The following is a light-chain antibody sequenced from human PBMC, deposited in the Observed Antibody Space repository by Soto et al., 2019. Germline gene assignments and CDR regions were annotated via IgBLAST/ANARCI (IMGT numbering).Light chain of an antibody. CDR2: SNN. J-gene: IGLJ3*02. V-gene: IGLV1-44*01. CDR1: SSNIGSNT. Sequence: QSVLTQPPSASGTPGQRVTISCSGSSSNIGSNTVNWYQQLPGTAPKLLIYSNNQRPSGVPDRFSGSKSGTSASLAISGLQSEDEADYYCATWDDNLSGPVLFGGGTKLPS. CDR3: ATWDDNLSGPVL.